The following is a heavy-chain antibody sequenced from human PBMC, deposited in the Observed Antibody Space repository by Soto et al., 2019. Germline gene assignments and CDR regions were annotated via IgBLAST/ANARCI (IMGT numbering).Heavy chain of an antibody. V-gene: IGHV1-69*15. CDR2: IIPIFGTT. D-gene: IGHD3-3*01. Sequence: QVQLVQSGAEVKKPGSSVKVSCKASGGTFSNYAITWVRQAPGQGLEWVGRIIPIFGTTNVAQKFQGRVTITADESTTTAYMELSGLRSDDTPVYYCAKDGGAAGSFANWLDPWGQGTLVTVSS. J-gene: IGHJ5*02. CDR1: GGTFSNYA. CDR3: AKDGGAAGSFANWLDP.